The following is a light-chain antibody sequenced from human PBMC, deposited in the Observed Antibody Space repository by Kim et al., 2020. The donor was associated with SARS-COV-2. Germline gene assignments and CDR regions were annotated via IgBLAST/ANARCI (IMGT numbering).Light chain of an antibody. V-gene: IGLV2-14*03. J-gene: IGLJ3*02. Sequence: QSVLTQPASVSGSPGQSITISCTGTSSDVGGYNYVSWYQQHPGKAPKLMIYDVSNRPSGVSNRFSGSKSGNTASLTISGLQAEDEADYYCSSYTSSNTHWVFGGGTQLTVL. CDR2: DVS. CDR1: SSDVGGYNY. CDR3: SSYTSSNTHWV.